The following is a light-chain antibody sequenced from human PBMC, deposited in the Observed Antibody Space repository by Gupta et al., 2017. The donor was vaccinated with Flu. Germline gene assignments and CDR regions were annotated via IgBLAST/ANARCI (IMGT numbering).Light chain of an antibody. CDR1: ARPKQY. Sequence: SYALTQPPSVSVTPGQTARITCSGDARPKQYAYWYQKKPGQAPVLVIYKDSERPSGIPGRFSGSSSGTTVTLTISGGQAEDEADYYCQSTDSSGSYVFGTGTKVTVL. V-gene: IGLV3-25*02. CDR3: QSTDSSGSYV. J-gene: IGLJ1*01. CDR2: KDS.